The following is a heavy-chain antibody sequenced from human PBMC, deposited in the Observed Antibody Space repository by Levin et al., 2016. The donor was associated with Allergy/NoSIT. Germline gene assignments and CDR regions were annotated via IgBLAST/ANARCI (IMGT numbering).Heavy chain of an antibody. CDR1: GYGFTTYY. D-gene: IGHD3-10*01. J-gene: IGHJ4*02. Sequence: ASVKVSCKASGYGFTTYYIHWVRQAPGQGLEWMGIINPSGGRTSYSQNFQDRVTMARDTSTSTVSMELSSLRSEDTAVYYCARSPPGRYYFDYWGQGTLVTVSS. CDR3: ARSPPGRYYFDY. V-gene: IGHV1-46*03. CDR2: INPSGGRT.